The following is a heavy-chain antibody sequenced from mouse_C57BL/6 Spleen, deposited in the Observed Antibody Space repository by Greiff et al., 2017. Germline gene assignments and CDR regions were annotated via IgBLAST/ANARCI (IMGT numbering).Heavy chain of an antibody. CDR2: IHPSDSDT. V-gene: IGHV1-74*01. J-gene: IGHJ1*03. CDR1: GYTFTSYW. CDR3: EANYYGSRDRYYEV. Sequence: QVQLQQPGAELVKPGASVKVSCKASGYTFTSYWMHWVKQRPGQGLEWIGRIHPSDSDTNYNQKFKGKATLTVDKYSSTAYMPLSSLTSEDSAVYYCEANYYGSRDRYYEVWGKGTTVTVSS. D-gene: IGHD1-1*01.